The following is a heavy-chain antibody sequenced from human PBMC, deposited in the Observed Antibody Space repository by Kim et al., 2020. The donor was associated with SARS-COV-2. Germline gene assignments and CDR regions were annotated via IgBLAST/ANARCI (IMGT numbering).Heavy chain of an antibody. Sequence: ASVKVSCKASGYTFTGYYMHWVRQAPGQGLEWMGWINPNSGGTNYAQKFQGRVTMTRDTSISTAYMELSRLRSDDTAVYYCARGLCCGGVSDWFDPWGQGTLVTVSS. CDR2: INPNSGGT. CDR1: GYTFTGYY. J-gene: IGHJ5*02. CDR3: ARGLCCGGVSDWFDP. D-gene: IGHD3-16*01. V-gene: IGHV1-2*02.